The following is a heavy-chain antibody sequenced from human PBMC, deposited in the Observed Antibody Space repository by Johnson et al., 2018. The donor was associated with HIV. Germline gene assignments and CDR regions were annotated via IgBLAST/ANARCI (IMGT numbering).Heavy chain of an antibody. D-gene: IGHD3-10*01. Sequence: QVQLVESGGGLVKPGGSLRLSCAASGFTFSYYYMSWIRQAPGKGLEWVSYISSSGSTIYYADSVKGRFTISRDNAKNSLYLQMNSLRPEDTALYYCAKDILPFYFGSGSFRDACDIWGQGTMVTVSS. CDR2: ISSSGSTI. V-gene: IGHV3-11*01. CDR1: GFTFSYYY. CDR3: AKDILPFYFGSGSFRDACDI. J-gene: IGHJ3*02.